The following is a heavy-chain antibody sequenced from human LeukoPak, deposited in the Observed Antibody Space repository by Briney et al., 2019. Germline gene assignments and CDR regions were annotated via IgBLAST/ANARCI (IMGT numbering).Heavy chain of an antibody. Sequence: GASVKVSCKASGYTFTSYGISWVRQAPGQGLEWMGWISAYNGNTNYAQKLQGRVTMTTDTSTSTAYMELRSLRSDDTAVYYCARDRGFRIFGVAYNYYYYGMDVWGQGTTVTVSS. CDR1: GYTFTSYG. J-gene: IGHJ6*02. CDR3: ARDRGFRIFGVAYNYYYYGMDV. D-gene: IGHD3-3*01. CDR2: ISAYNGNT. V-gene: IGHV1-18*01.